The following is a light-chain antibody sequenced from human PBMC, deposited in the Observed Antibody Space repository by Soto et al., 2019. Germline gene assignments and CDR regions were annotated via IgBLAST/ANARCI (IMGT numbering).Light chain of an antibody. J-gene: IGLJ2*01. V-gene: IGLV2-14*03. CDR2: DVS. CDR1: SSDIGSYNY. Sequence: QSALTQPASVSGSPGQSITISCNGTSSDIGSYNYASWYQHHPGRAPQLLIYDVSYRPSGVSNRFSGSKSGNTASLTISGLQAEDEADYYCSSCTSSSTIFGGGTKLTVL. CDR3: SSCTSSSTI.